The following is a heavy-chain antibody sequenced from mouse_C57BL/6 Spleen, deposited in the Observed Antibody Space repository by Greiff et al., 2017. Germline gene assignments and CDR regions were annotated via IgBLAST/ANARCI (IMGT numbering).Heavy chain of an antibody. J-gene: IGHJ2*01. CDR3: ATAVYFDY. CDR1: GYTFTDYY. Sequence: VQLQQSGPELVKPGASVKISCKASGYTFTDYYMNWVKQSHGKSLEWIGDINPNNGGTSYNQKFKGKATLTVDKSSSTAYMELRSLTSEDSAVYYCATAVYFDYWGQGTTLTVSS. CDR2: INPNNGGT. V-gene: IGHV1-26*01.